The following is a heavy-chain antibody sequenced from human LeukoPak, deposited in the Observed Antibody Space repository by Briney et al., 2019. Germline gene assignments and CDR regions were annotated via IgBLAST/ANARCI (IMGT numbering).Heavy chain of an antibody. V-gene: IGHV3-23*01. CDR2: ISVSGGST. D-gene: IGHD3-9*01. Sequence: GGSLRLSCAASGFIFSSYAMSWARQAPGKGLEWVSGISVSGGSTYYADSVKGRFTISRDNSKNTLYLQMNSLRAEDTAVYYCARDYILTGYYRVDYWGQGTLVTVSS. J-gene: IGHJ4*02. CDR3: ARDYILTGYYRVDY. CDR1: GFIFSSYA.